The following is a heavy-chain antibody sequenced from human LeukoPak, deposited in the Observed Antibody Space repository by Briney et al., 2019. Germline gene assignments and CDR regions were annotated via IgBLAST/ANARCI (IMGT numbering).Heavy chain of an antibody. Sequence: ASVKVSCKASGGTFSSYAISWVRQAPGQGLEWMGGIIPIFGTANYAQKFQGRVTITADESTGTAYMELSSLRSEDTAVYYCARDHEQNLYYYGMDVWGQGTTVTVSS. D-gene: IGHD1-7*01. J-gene: IGHJ6*02. CDR3: ARDHEQNLYYYGMDV. V-gene: IGHV1-69*01. CDR2: IIPIFGTA. CDR1: GGTFSSYA.